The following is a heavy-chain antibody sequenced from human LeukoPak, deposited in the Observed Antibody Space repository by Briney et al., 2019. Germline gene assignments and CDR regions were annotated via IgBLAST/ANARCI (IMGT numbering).Heavy chain of an antibody. CDR1: GGSISSYY. CDR3: ARDTAYTDY. J-gene: IGHJ4*02. CDR2: IYYSGST. V-gene: IGHV4-59*01. Sequence: SETLSLTCTVSGGSISSYYWSWIRQPPGKGLEWIGYIYYSGSTNYNPSLQSRVTISVDTSKNEFSLKLSSVTAADTAVYYCARDTAYTDYWGQGALVTVSS. D-gene: IGHD4-11*01.